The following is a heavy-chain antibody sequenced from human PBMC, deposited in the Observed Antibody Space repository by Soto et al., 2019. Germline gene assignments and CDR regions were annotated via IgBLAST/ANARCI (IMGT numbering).Heavy chain of an antibody. CDR2: ISGSGGST. CDR1: GFTFSSYA. D-gene: IGHD6-6*01. CDR3: ANPVAARLPGYYYYGMDV. V-gene: IGHV3-23*01. Sequence: GGSLRLSCAASGFTFSSYAMSWVRQAPGKGLEWVSAISGSGGSTYYADSVKGRFTISRDNSKNTLYLQMNNLRAEDTAVYYCANPVAARLPGYYYYGMDVWGQGTTVTVSS. J-gene: IGHJ6*02.